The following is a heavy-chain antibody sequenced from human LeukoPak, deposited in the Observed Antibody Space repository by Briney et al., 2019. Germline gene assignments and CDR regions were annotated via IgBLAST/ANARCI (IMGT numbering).Heavy chain of an antibody. CDR2: IYYSGST. D-gene: IGHD4-17*01. V-gene: IGHV4-39*07. CDR3: ARGGRDYGDYERYNWFDP. CDR1: GGSISSSNYY. J-gene: IGHJ5*02. Sequence: SETLSLTCTVSGGSISSSNYYWGWIRQPPGKGLEWIGSIYYSGSTYYNPSLKSRVIVSLDTSKNQFSLKLTSVTAADTAVYYCARGGRDYGDYERYNWFDPWGQGTLVTVSS.